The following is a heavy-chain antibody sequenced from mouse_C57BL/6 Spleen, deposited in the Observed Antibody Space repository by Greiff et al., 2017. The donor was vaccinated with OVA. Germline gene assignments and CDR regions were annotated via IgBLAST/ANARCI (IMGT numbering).Heavy chain of an antibody. J-gene: IGHJ3*01. V-gene: IGHV14-4*01. CDR1: GFNIKDDY. Sequence: VQLQQSGAELVRPGASVKLSRTASGFNIKDDYMHWVKQRPEQGLEWIGWIDPENGDTEYASKFQGKATITADTSSNTAYLQLSSLTSEDTAVYYCTATGTGFAYWGQGTLVTVSA. CDR3: TATGTGFAY. D-gene: IGHD4-1*01. CDR2: IDPENGDT.